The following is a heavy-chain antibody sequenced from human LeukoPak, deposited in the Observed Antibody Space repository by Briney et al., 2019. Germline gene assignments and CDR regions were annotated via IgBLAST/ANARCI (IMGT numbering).Heavy chain of an antibody. V-gene: IGHV1-24*01. CDR3: ATPPSDGPNPGDY. D-gene: IGHD5-24*01. J-gene: IGHJ4*02. Sequence: ASVKVSCKVSGYTLTELSMHWVRQAPGKGLEWMGGFDPEDAETIYAQKFQGRVTMTEDTSTDTAYMELSSLRSEDTAVYYCATPPSDGPNPGDYWGQGTLVTVSS. CDR2: FDPEDAET. CDR1: GYTLTELS.